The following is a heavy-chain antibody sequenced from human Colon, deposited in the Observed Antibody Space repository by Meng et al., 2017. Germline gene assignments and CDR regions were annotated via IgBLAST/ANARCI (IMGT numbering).Heavy chain of an antibody. CDR3: ASFPPPGKQWLVTDY. D-gene: IGHD6-19*01. V-gene: IGHV4-4*02. J-gene: IGHJ4*02. Sequence: LREWGPGLVKPSGTLSLTCAASGGSISSRKWWSWVRQPPGKGLEWIGEIYHSGSTNYNPSLKSRVTISVDKSKNQFSLKLSSVTAADTAVYYCASFPPPGKQWLVTDYWGQGTLVTVSS. CDR1: GGSISSRKW. CDR2: IYHSGST.